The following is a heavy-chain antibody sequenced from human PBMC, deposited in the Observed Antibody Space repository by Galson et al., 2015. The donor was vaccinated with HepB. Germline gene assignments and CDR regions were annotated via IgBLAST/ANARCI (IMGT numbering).Heavy chain of an antibody. J-gene: IGHJ4*02. CDR2: MKADGSER. V-gene: IGHV3-7*01. CDR3: GSRWADY. Sequence: PLRLSCAASGFTFNTYWMTWVRQAPGKGLEWVANMKADGSERHYVDSVRGRFTISRDNAKNSLYLQMNSLRAEDTAVYYCGSRWADYWGQGTLVTVSS. D-gene: IGHD4-23*01. CDR1: GFTFNTYW.